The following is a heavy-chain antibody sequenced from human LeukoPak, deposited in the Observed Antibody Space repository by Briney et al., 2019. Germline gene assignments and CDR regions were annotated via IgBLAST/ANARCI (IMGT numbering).Heavy chain of an antibody. V-gene: IGHV1-69*13. Sequence: SVKVSCKASGGTFSSYAISWVRQAPGQGLEWMGGIIPIFGTANYAQKFQGRGTITADESTSTDYMELSRLRSEATAVYYCAREVGAVAGKARSDYYYYYGMDVWGKGTTVTVSS. CDR3: AREVGAVAGKARSDYYYYYGMDV. CDR2: IIPIFGTA. J-gene: IGHJ6*04. D-gene: IGHD6-19*01. CDR1: GGTFSSYA.